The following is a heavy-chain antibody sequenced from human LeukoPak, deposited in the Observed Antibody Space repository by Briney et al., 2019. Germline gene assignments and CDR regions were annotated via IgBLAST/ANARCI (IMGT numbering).Heavy chain of an antibody. CDR1: GFTFSSYW. CDR2: IKHDGSQK. D-gene: IGHD4-17*01. J-gene: IGHJ4*02. V-gene: IGHV3-7*01. CDR3: ARGASAHGDYFVY. Sequence: GGSLRLSCAASGFTFSSYWMSWVRQAPGKGLEWVAHIKHDGSQKYYVDSVRGRLTISRDNAKNSLFLQMNSLRAEDTAVYYCARGASAHGDYFVYWGQGTLVTVSS.